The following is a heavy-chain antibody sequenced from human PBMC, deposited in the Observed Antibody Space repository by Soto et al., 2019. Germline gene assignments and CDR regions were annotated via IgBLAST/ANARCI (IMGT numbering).Heavy chain of an antibody. V-gene: IGHV4-31*03. D-gene: IGHD3-22*01. CDR3: ARWTYLYDSSNIRYGGFDT. CDR2: ISYSGRT. CDR1: GVSLNSGDYF. Sequence: SETLSLTCTVSGVSLNSGDYFWSWVRQLPGKGLEWIGHISYSGRTFYSPIMNSRTSISADTSQNHFSLTMTSVIAADTAVYFCARWTYLYDSSNIRYGGFDTWGQGTKVTVSS. J-gene: IGHJ3*02.